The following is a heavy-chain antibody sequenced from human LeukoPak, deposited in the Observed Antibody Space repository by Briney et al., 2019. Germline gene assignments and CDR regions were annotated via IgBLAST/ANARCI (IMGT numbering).Heavy chain of an antibody. CDR2: ISGSGGIT. CDR1: GFTFNKYA. D-gene: IGHD2-15*01. CDR3: AKSDCSVISCYVLDY. Sequence: GGSLRLSCAASGFTFNKYAMSWVRQAPGNGLEWPSGISGSGGITEYADSVKGRFTISSDTSKSTLYLQMNSLRAEDTAVYYCAKSDCSVISCYVLDYWGQGTLVTVSS. J-gene: IGHJ4*02. V-gene: IGHV3-23*01.